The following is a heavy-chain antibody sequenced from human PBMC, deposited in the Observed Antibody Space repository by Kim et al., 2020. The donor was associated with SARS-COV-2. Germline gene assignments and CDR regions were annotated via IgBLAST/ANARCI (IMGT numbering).Heavy chain of an antibody. J-gene: IGHJ4*02. Sequence: GGSLRLSCAASGFTFSTYGMHWVRQAPGKGLEWVATLWYDGSNKYYPDSVKGRFTVSRDNSKNTLYLQVNGLRAEDTAVYYCARGYCGTATCYTGGTYFDYWGRGTLVTVSS. CDR3: ARGYCGTATCYTGGTYFDY. V-gene: IGHV3-33*01. D-gene: IGHD2-2*02. CDR1: GFTFSTYG. CDR2: LWYDGSNK.